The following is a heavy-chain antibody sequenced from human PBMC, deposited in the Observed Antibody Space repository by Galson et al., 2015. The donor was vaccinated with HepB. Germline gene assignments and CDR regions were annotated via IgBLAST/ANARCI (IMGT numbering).Heavy chain of an antibody. V-gene: IGHV3-30-3*01. CDR1: GFTFSSYA. CDR3: ARDTYYYGSGSSGYPDY. J-gene: IGHJ4*02. D-gene: IGHD3-10*01. Sequence: LRLSCAASGFTFSSYAMHWVRQAPGKGLEWVAVISYDGSNKYYADSVKGRFTISRDNSKNTLYLQMNSLRAEDTAVYYCARDTYYYGSGSSGYPDYWGQGTLVTVSS. CDR2: ISYDGSNK.